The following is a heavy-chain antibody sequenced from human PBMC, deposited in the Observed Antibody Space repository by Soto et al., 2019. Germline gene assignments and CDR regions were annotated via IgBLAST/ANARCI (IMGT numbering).Heavy chain of an antibody. D-gene: IGHD3-10*01. CDR2: LYYTGST. V-gene: IGHV4-31*03. CDR3: ARFRGWPTYYFDY. J-gene: IGHJ4*02. Sequence: QVQLQESGPGLVKPSQTLSLTCSVSGGSISRGGYYWSWIRQHPGKGLAWIGYLYYTGSTSYNPSLKSRLTLSVDTSKNQFSLKLSSVTAADTAVYYCARFRGWPTYYFDYWGQGTLVTVSS. CDR1: GGSISRGGYY.